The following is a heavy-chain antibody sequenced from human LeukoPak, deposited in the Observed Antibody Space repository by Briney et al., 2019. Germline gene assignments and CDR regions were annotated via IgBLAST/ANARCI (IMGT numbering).Heavy chain of an antibody. CDR3: ARDLGYCTNGVCHTRFDY. J-gene: IGHJ4*02. V-gene: IGHV3-11*01. D-gene: IGHD2-8*01. CDR2: ISSSGSTI. CDR1: GFTFSDYY. Sequence: GGSLRLSCAASGFTFSDYYMSWIRQAPGKGLEWVSYISSSGSTIYYSDSVKGRFTISRDTAKNSLYLQMNSLRAEDTAVYYCARDLGYCTNGVCHTRFDYWGQGTLVAVSS.